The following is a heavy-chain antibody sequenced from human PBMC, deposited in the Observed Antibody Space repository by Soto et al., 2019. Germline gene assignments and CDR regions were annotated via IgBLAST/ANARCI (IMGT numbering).Heavy chain of an antibody. CDR2: IYYTGST. CDR1: GGYISGYY. V-gene: IGHV4-59*08. CDR3: ARYTRLDC. J-gene: IGHJ4*02. Sequence: LQPNSLTYTVSGGYISGYYGSWIRQHPGKRLEWIGYIYYTGSTNYNPSLRSRVTISIDTSKNQFSLQLSSVTAADTAVYFCARYTRLDCRGQGTLLTVSS.